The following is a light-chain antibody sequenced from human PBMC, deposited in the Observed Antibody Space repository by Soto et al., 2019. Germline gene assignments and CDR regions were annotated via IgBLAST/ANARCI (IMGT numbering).Light chain of an antibody. J-gene: IGKJ4*01. CDR1: QSVSSN. CDR3: QQYNNWPPLT. Sequence: EIVMTQSPATLSVSPGERATLSCRASQSVSSNLAWYRQKPGQAPRLLIYGASTRATGIPARISGSGSGTEFTLTISSLQSEDFAVYYCQQYNNWPPLTFGGGTKVDIK. CDR2: GAS. V-gene: IGKV3-15*01.